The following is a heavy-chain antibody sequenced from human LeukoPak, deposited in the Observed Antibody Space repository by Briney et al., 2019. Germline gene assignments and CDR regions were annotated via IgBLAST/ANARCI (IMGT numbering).Heavy chain of an antibody. CDR1: GYTFTSYD. CDR3: ARVCSSSCYAFDI. CDR2: MNPNSGNT. J-gene: IGHJ3*02. D-gene: IGHD6-13*01. Sequence: ASVKVSCKASGYTFTSYDINWVRQATGQGLEWMGWMNPNSGNTGYAQKFQGRVTMTRNTSISTAYMELSSLRSEDTAVYYCARVCSSSCYAFDIWGQGTMVTVSS. V-gene: IGHV1-8*01.